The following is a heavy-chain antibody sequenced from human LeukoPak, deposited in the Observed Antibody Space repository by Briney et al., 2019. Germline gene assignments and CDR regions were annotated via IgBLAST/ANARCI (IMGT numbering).Heavy chain of an antibody. J-gene: IGHJ4*02. D-gene: IGHD5-18*01. CDR1: GFTFSSYA. CDR3: VKETGYSYGNGVDY. Sequence: GGSLRLSCAASGFTFSSYAMHWVRQAPGKGLEYVSAISSNGGSTYYADSVKGRFTISRDNSKNTLYLQMSSLRAEDTAVYYCVKETGYSYGNGVDYWGQGTLVTVSS. V-gene: IGHV3-64D*09. CDR2: ISSNGGST.